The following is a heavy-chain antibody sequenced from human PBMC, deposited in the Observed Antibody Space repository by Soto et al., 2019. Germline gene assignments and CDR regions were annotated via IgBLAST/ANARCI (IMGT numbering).Heavy chain of an antibody. V-gene: IGHV1-69*13. D-gene: IGHD3-22*01. CDR3: ARGAPVDYDSSGYIIDY. J-gene: IGHJ4*02. CDR2: IIPIFGTA. CDR1: GGTFSSYA. Sequence: SVKVSCKASGGTFSSYAISWVRQAPGQGLEWMGGIIPIFGTANYAQKFQGRVTITADESTSTAYMELSSLRSEDTAVYYCARGAPVDYDSSGYIIDYWGQGTLVTVSS.